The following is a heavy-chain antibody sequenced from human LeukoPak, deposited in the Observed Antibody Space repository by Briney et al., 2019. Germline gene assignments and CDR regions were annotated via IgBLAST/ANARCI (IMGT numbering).Heavy chain of an antibody. CDR1: GGSISSHY. CDR3: ARDLGSSDDY. D-gene: IGHD5-12*01. J-gene: IGHJ4*02. Sequence: SSETLPLTCTVSGGSISSHYWSWLRQPPGKGLEWIGYIYYSGSTNYNPSLKSRVTISVDTSKNQFSLKLSSVTAADTAVYYCARDLGSSDDYWGQGTLVTVSS. CDR2: IYYSGST. V-gene: IGHV4-59*11.